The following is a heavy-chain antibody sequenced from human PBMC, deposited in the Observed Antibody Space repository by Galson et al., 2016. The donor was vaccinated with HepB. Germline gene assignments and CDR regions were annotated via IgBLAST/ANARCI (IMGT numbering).Heavy chain of an antibody. V-gene: IGHV1-69*13. CDR1: GGTFSNYA. D-gene: IGHD6-19*01. Sequence: SVKVSCKASGGTFSNYAISWVRQAPGQGLEWMGGIIPIFGAANYAQEFQGRVTITADESTTTAYMELSSLRSEDTAVYYCATEIHIQIAVRYFDYWGQGTQVTVSS. CDR3: ATEIHIQIAVRYFDY. CDR2: IIPIFGAA. J-gene: IGHJ4*02.